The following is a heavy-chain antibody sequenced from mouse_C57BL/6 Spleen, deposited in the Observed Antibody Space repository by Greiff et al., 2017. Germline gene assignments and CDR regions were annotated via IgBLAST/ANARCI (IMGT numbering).Heavy chain of an antibody. CDR1: GFSLSTSGMG. CDR3: ARLYDGYPFAY. Sequence: QVTLKESGPGILQSSQTLSLTCSFSGFSLSTSGMGVSWIRQPSGKGLEWLAHIYWDDDKRYNPSLKSRLTISKDTSRKQVFLKITSVDTADTATNDCARLYDGYPFAYWGQGTLVTVSA. CDR2: IYWDDDK. D-gene: IGHD2-3*01. V-gene: IGHV8-12*01. J-gene: IGHJ3*01.